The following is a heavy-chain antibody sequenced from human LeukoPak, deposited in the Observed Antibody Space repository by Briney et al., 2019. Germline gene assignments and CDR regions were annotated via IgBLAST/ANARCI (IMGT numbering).Heavy chain of an antibody. CDR3: AREVGAAAAGMRWFDP. J-gene: IGHJ5*02. Sequence: GGSLRLSCAASGFIFGSCAMTWVRQAPGKGLEWVSSISSSSSYIYYADSVKGRFTISRDNAKNSLYLQMNSLRAEDTAVYYCAREVGAAAAGMRWFDPWGQGTLVTVSS. D-gene: IGHD6-13*01. CDR1: GFIFGSCA. V-gene: IGHV3-21*01. CDR2: ISSSSSYI.